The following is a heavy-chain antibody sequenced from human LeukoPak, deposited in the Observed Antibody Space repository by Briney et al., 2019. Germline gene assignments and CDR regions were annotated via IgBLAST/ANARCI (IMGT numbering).Heavy chain of an antibody. CDR3: ARDLVGATAS. CDR1: GFAFSSYS. V-gene: IGHV3-48*02. CDR2: ISGSSTTI. D-gene: IGHD1-26*01. Sequence: PGGSLRLSCAAPGFAFSSYSINWVRQAPGKGLEWVSYISGSSTTIYYADSVKGRFTISRDNAKNPLYLQMNSLRDEDTAVYYCARDLVGATASWGQGTLVTVSS. J-gene: IGHJ5*02.